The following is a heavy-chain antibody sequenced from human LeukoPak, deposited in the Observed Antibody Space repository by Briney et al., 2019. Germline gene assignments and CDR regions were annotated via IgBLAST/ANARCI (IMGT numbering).Heavy chain of an antibody. V-gene: IGHV3-21*03. Sequence: PGGSLRLSCAASGFTFSSYSMNWVRQAPGKGLEWVSSISSSSSYIYYADSVKGRFTISRDNAKNSLYLQMNSLKTEDTAVYYCTTDFHYYFDYWGQGTLVTVSS. D-gene: IGHD2/OR15-2a*01. CDR3: TTDFHYYFDY. J-gene: IGHJ4*02. CDR2: ISSSSSYI. CDR1: GFTFSSYS.